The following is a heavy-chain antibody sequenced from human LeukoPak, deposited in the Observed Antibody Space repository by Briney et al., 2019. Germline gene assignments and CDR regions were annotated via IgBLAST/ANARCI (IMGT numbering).Heavy chain of an antibody. CDR1: GGSFSGSY. Sequence: PSETLSLTCAVYGGSFSGSYWSWIRQPPGKGLEWIGEINHSGSTNYNPSLKSRVTISMDTSKNQFSLKLSSVTAADTAVYYCARTNYDFWSAVDYWGQGTLVTVSS. CDR2: INHSGST. D-gene: IGHD3-3*01. CDR3: ARTNYDFWSAVDY. V-gene: IGHV4-34*01. J-gene: IGHJ4*02.